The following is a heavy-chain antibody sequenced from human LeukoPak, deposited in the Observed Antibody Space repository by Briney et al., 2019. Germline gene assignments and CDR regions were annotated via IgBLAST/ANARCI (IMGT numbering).Heavy chain of an antibody. CDR3: ASSGYSYGHYYYYGMDV. CDR1: GGSISSYY. J-gene: IGHJ6*02. V-gene: IGHV4-4*09. D-gene: IGHD5-18*01. Sequence: PSETLSLTCTVSGGSISSYYWSWIRQPPGKGLEWIGYIYTSGSTNYNPSLKSRVTISVDTSKNQFSLKLSSVTAADTAVYYCASSGYSYGHYYYYGMDVWGQGTTVTVSS. CDR2: IYTSGST.